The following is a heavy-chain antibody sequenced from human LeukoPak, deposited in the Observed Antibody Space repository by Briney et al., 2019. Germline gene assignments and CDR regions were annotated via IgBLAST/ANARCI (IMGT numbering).Heavy chain of an antibody. CDR3: ERDNCGGDCYSTYYYYYGMDV. CDR1: GGTFSSYA. V-gene: IGHV1-69*04. J-gene: IGHJ6*02. CDR2: IILIFGIA. Sequence: ASVKVSCKASGGTFSSYAISWVRQAPAPGLEWMGRIILIFGIANYAQKFQGRVTITADKSTSTAYMELSSLRSEDTAVYYCERDNCGGDCYSTYYYYYGMDVWGQGTTVTVSS. D-gene: IGHD2-21*02.